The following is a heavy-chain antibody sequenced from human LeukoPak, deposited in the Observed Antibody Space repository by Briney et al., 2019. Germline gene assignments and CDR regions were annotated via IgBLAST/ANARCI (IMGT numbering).Heavy chain of an antibody. D-gene: IGHD6-19*01. CDR3: ARDRAGARSYYYYGMDV. J-gene: IGHJ6*02. CDR2: IPYDGSNK. V-gene: IGHV3-30-3*01. Sequence: GGSLRLSCAASGFTFSSYAMHWVRQAPGKGLEWVAVIPYDGSNKYYADSVKGRFTISRDNSKNTLYLQMNSLRAEDTAVYYCARDRAGARSYYYYGMDVWGQGTTVTVSS. CDR1: GFTFSSYA.